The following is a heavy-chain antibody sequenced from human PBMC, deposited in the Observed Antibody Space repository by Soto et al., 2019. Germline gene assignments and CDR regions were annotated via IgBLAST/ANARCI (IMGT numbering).Heavy chain of an antibody. J-gene: IGHJ1*01. Sequence: QVQLVQSGAEVKRPGSSAKVSCKASGGTFSSYAISWVRQAPGQGPEWMGRIIPIFGAANYAQMFQGRVTITADESTSTAYMQLSSLTSEDTAVYYCARGLDIYDSGGSPSVHHWGQGTPVTVSS. CDR3: ARGLDIYDSGGSPSVHH. V-gene: IGHV1-69*15. D-gene: IGHD3-22*01. CDR2: IIPIFGAA. CDR1: GGTFSSYA.